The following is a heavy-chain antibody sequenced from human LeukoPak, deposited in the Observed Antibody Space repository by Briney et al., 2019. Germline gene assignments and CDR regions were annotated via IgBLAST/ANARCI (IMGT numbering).Heavy chain of an antibody. CDR2: INAGNGNT. CDR3: ARMGDEWYWFDP. D-gene: IGHD3-16*01. V-gene: IGHV1-3*01. CDR1: GYTFTSYA. Sequence: ASVKVSCKASGYTFTSYAMHWVRQAPGQRLEWMGWINAGNGNTKYSQKFPGRVTITRDTSASTAYMELSSLRSEDTAVYYCARMGDEWYWFDPWGQGTLVTVSS. J-gene: IGHJ5*02.